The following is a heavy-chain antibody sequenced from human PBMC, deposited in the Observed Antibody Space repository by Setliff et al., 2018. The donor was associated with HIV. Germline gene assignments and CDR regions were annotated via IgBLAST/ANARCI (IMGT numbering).Heavy chain of an antibody. V-gene: IGHV4-28*05. Sequence: PSETLSLTCVVSGYSISSNDWWGWIRQSPGKGLEWIGYIYYSGSIYYNPSIKSRVSLSTDTSKHQFSLKLTSVTAADTAVYYCARAQGSGSYWADYYYYGIDVWGQGTTVTVSS. CDR3: ARAQGSGSYWADYYYYGIDV. CDR1: GYSISSNDW. CDR2: IYYSGSI. D-gene: IGHD3-10*01. J-gene: IGHJ6*02.